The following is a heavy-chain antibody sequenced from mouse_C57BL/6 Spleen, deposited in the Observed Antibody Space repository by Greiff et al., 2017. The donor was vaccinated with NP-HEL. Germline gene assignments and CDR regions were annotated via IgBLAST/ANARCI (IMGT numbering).Heavy chain of an antibody. D-gene: IGHD2-2*01. CDR3: ARRGGNGYYRYFDV. Sequence: VQLQQPGAELVRPGSSVKLSCKASGYTFTSYWMDWVKQRPGQGLEWIGNIYPSDSETHYNQKFKDKATLTVDKSSSTAYMQLSSLTSEDSAVYYCARRGGNGYYRYFDVWGTGTTVTVSS. J-gene: IGHJ1*03. CDR1: GYTFTSYW. V-gene: IGHV1-61*01. CDR2: IYPSDSET.